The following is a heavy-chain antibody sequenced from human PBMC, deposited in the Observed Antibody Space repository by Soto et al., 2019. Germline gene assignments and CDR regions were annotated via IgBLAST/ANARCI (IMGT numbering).Heavy chain of an antibody. Sequence: QVQLQESGPGLVKPSQTLSLTCTVSGGSISSGGYYWSWIRQHPGKGLEWIGYIYYSGSTYYNPSIKSRVTISVDTSQNQFSLKLSSVTGADTAVYFCSCSSGHHREDYWGQGTLVTVSS. D-gene: IGHD6-19*01. CDR1: GGSISSGGYY. CDR3: SCSSGHHREDY. J-gene: IGHJ4*02. V-gene: IGHV4-31*03. CDR2: IYYSGST.